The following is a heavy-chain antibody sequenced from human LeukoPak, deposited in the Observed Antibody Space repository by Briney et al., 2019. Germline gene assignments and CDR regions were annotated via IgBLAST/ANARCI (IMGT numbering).Heavy chain of an antibody. CDR1: GGSISSGSYY. Sequence: PSETLSLTCTVSGGSISSGSYYWSWIRQPAGKGLEWIARIYTSGSTNYNPSLKSRVTISVDTSKNQFSLQLNSVTPEDTAVYYCARDLRPDSGSYPLPYYFDYWGQGTLVTVSS. CDR3: ARDLRPDSGSYPLPYYFDY. CDR2: IYTSGST. J-gene: IGHJ4*02. V-gene: IGHV4-61*02. D-gene: IGHD1-26*01.